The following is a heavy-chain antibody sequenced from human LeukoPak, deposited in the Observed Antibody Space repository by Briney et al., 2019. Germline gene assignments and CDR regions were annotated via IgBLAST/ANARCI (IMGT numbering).Heavy chain of an antibody. CDR2: INYSGST. CDR1: GDSISSYY. CDR3: ARGVAVPGTTFDY. V-gene: IGHV4-59*01. Sequence: TSETLSLTCTVSGDSISSYYWSWIRQPSGKGLEWIGYINYSGSTNYNPSLKSRVTISVDTSKNQFSLKLSSVTAADTAVYYCARGVAVPGTTFDYWGQGALVTVSS. D-gene: IGHD6-19*01. J-gene: IGHJ4*02.